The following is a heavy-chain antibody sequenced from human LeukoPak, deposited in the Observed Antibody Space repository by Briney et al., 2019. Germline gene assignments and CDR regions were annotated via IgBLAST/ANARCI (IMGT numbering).Heavy chain of an antibody. V-gene: IGHV3-30*10. CDR1: GFTFSNYA. Sequence: GRSLRLSCAASGFTFSNYAMHWVRQAPGQGLGWVAIISYDGNDKYYTDSVKGRFTISRDKSKNTLYLQMNSLRAEDTAVYYCARDRDTAMGLWGQGTLVTVSS. D-gene: IGHD5-18*01. J-gene: IGHJ4*02. CDR3: ARDRDTAMGL. CDR2: ISYDGNDK.